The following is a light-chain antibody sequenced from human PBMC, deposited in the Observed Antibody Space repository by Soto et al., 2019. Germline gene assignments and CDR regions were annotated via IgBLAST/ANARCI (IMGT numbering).Light chain of an antibody. J-gene: IGKJ1*01. Sequence: IVMTQSPLSLPVTPGEPASISCRSSQSLLHSNGYNYLDWYLQKPGQSPQLLIYLGSNRASGVPDRFSGSGSGTDFTLSISRVEAEDVGVYYCMQALQTPPTFGQGTKV. V-gene: IGKV2-28*01. CDR3: MQALQTPPT. CDR1: QSLLHSNGYNY. CDR2: LGS.